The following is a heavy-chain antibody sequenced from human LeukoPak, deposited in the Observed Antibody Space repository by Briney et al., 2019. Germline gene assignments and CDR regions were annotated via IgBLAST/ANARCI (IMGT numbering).Heavy chain of an antibody. J-gene: IGHJ3*02. CDR3: ARRRALDAFDI. CDR2: IYPGDSDT. CDR1: GYSFTSYW. Sequence: GESLQISCKGSGYSFTSYWIGWVRQMPGKGLGWMGIIYPGDSDTRYSPSFQGQVTISADKSISTAYLQWSSLKASDTAMYYCARRRALDAFDIWGQGTMVTVSS. V-gene: IGHV5-51*01.